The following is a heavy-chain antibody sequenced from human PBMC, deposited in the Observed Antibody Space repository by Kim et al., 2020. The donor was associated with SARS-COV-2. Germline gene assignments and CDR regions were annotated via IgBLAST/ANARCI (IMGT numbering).Heavy chain of an antibody. CDR3: ARLPKQGLARVYYYGMDV. Sequence: SETLSLTCTVSGGSISSSSYYWGWIRQPPGKGLEWIGSIYYSGSTYYNPSLKSRVTISVDTSKNQFSLKLSSVTAADTAVYYCARLPKQGLARVYYYGMDVWGQGTPVTVSS. D-gene: IGHD6-19*01. J-gene: IGHJ6*02. CDR2: IYYSGST. V-gene: IGHV4-39*01. CDR1: GGSISSSSYY.